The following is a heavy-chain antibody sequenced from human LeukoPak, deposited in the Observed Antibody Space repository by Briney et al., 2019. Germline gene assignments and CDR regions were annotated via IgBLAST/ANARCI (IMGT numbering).Heavy chain of an antibody. J-gene: IGHJ4*02. D-gene: IGHD1-1*01. V-gene: IGHV3-13*01. CDR2: IGTAGDT. Sequence: GGSLRLSCAASGFTFSDYDMHWVRQATGKGLEWVPAIGTAGDTYYTGSVKGRFTISRENAKNSLYLQMDSLRAGDTAVYYCARVAKERVGGVYYFDYWGQGTLVTVSS. CDR3: ARVAKERVGGVYYFDY. CDR1: GFTFSDYD.